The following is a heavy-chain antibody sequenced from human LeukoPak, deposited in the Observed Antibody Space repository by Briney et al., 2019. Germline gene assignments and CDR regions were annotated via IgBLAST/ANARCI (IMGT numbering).Heavy chain of an antibody. J-gene: IGHJ3*02. CDR1: GFTVRDGY. D-gene: IGHD1-26*01. Sequence: PGGSLRLSCAASGFTVRDGYMSWVRQAPGKRLEWLAFIYVSGTTFYAASVKGRFTISRDNSKNTLYLQMNSLRAEDTAVYYCARDKKWELKGAFDIWGQGTMVTVSS. V-gene: IGHV3-66*03. CDR3: ARDKKWELKGAFDI. CDR2: IYVSGTT.